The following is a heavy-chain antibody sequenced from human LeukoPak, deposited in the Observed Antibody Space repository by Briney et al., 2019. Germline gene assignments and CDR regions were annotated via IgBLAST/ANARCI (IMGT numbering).Heavy chain of an antibody. CDR1: GGSISSSSYY. J-gene: IGHJ5*02. CDR2: IYSSGRT. CDR3: ARVKWSIGAHWFDP. D-gene: IGHD6-13*01. V-gene: IGHV4-39*07. Sequence: PSETLSLTCTVSGGSISSSSYYWAWIRQPPGKGLEWIGTIYSSGRTYYNPSLKSRVTISVGTSKNQFSLKLSSVTAADTAVYYCARVKWSIGAHWFDPWGQGTLVTVSS.